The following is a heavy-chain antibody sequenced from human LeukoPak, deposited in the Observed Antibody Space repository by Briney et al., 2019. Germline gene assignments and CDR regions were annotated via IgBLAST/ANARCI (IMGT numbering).Heavy chain of an antibody. Sequence: GGSLTLSCAASGLRFSSYWMDWVRQAPGKGLEWVAHIKEDGSGEYYVDSVKGRSTISIDNAKKSMYLQMNSLRVEDTAIYYCVSGSGWIFDYWGQGTLVTVSS. D-gene: IGHD6-19*01. CDR2: IKEDGSGE. V-gene: IGHV3-7*03. CDR1: GLRFSSYW. CDR3: VSGSGWIFDY. J-gene: IGHJ4*02.